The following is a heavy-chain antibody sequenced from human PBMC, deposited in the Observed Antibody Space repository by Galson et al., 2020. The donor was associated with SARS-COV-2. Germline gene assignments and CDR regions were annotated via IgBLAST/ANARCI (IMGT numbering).Heavy chain of an antibody. Sequence: ASVKVSCKTSGYTFTAYFLHWVRQAPGQGPEWVGWINPYTGDTNLARKFQGRGTLTRDTSSKTAYLELSRLRSDDPAVYFCARDKNSSGSYWQFFDYWGQGSLVTVSS. CDR3: ARDKNSSGSYWQFFDY. J-gene: IGHJ4*02. D-gene: IGHD3-22*01. CDR2: INPYTGDT. V-gene: IGHV1-2*02. CDR1: GYTFTAYF.